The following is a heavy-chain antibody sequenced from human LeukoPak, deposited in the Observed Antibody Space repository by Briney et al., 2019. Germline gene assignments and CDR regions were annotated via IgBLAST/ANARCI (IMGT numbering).Heavy chain of an antibody. J-gene: IGHJ4*02. Sequence: SETLSLTCTVSGDSIRSSSYYWGWISQPPGKGLELIGSINYSGSTSYNPSLKSRVTISVDTSKNQFSLKLTSVTAADTAMYYCAREEVFCSGGHCLRSYWGQGSLVTVSS. V-gene: IGHV4-39*07. D-gene: IGHD2-15*01. CDR2: INYSGST. CDR1: GDSIRSSSYY. CDR3: AREEVFCSGGHCLRSY.